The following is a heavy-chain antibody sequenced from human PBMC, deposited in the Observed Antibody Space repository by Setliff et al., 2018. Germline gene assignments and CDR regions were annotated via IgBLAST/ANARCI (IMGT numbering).Heavy chain of an antibody. Sequence: GGSLRLSCAASGFTFRSYWMSWVRQAPGKGLEWVANIKQDGGEKYYMDSVKGRFTISRDNAKNSLYLQMNSLRAEDTAVYYCARDDGITMVRGVITYYYGMDVWGQGTTVTVSS. CDR3: ARDDGITMVRGVITYYYGMDV. D-gene: IGHD3-10*01. V-gene: IGHV3-7*01. CDR2: IKQDGGEK. J-gene: IGHJ6*02. CDR1: GFTFRSYW.